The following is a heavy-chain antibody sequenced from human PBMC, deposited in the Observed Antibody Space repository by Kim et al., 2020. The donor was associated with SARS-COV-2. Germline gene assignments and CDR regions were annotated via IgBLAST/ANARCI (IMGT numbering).Heavy chain of an antibody. J-gene: IGHJ4*02. CDR3: ATLGVLWYYFDY. V-gene: IGHV1-24*01. CDR1: GYTLTELS. CDR2: FDPEDGET. D-gene: IGHD2-8*01. Sequence: ASVKVSCKVSGYTLTELSMHWVRQAPGKGLEWMGGFDPEDGETIYAQKFQGRVTMTEDTSTDTAYMELSSLRSEDTAVYYCATLGVLWYYFDYWGQGTLVTVSS.